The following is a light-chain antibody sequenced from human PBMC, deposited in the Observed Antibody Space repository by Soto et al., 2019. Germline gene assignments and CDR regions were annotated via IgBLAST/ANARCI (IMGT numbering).Light chain of an antibody. J-gene: IGLJ2*01. CDR1: TNDIGNYNY. V-gene: IGLV2-14*01. CDR2: EVS. Sequence: QSVLTQPASVSGSPGQSITISCTGTTNDIGNYNYVSWYQQHPGTAPKLLIYEVSNRPSGVSNRFSGSKSGNTASLTISGLQAEDDEDYYCSSYTSGSTHVVFGGGTKVTVL. CDR3: SSYTSGSTHVV.